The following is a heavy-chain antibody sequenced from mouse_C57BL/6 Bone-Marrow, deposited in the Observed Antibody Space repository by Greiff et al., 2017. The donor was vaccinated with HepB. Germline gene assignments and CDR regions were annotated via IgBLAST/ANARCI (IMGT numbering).Heavy chain of an antibody. CDR3: ARPTVVAPGYFDV. Sequence: DVKLVESGGGLVKPGGSLKLSCAASGFTFSDYGMHWVRQAPEKGLEWVAYISSGSSTYYYADTVKGRFTISRDNAKNTLFLQMTSLRSEDTAMYYCARPTVVAPGYFDVWGTGTTVTVSS. V-gene: IGHV5-17*01. CDR1: GFTFSDYG. D-gene: IGHD1-1*01. CDR2: ISSGSSTY. J-gene: IGHJ1*03.